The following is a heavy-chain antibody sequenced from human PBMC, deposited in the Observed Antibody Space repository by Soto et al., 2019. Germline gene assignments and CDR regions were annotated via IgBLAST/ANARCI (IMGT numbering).Heavy chain of an antibody. CDR2: IYHSGST. Sequence: QLQLQESGSGLVKPSQTLSLTCAVSVGSISSGGYSWSWIRQPPGKGLEWIGYIYHSGSTYYNPSLKSRVTISVDRSENQFSLKLSSVTAADTAVYYCARVPSGYYYGMDVWGQGTTVTVSS. CDR1: VGSISSGGYS. J-gene: IGHJ6*02. V-gene: IGHV4-30-2*01. CDR3: ARVPSGYYYGMDV.